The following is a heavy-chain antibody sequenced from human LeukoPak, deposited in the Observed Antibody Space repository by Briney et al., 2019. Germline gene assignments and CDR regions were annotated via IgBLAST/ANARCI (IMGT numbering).Heavy chain of an antibody. Sequence: ASVKVSCKASGYTFTGYYIHWVRQAPGQGLEWMGWINPNSDSTNYAQKFQGRVTLTRDTSISTAHMELSRLRPDDTAVFYCARGRGSDYEYFDYWGQGTLVTVSS. CDR1: GYTFTGYY. J-gene: IGHJ4*02. V-gene: IGHV1-2*02. CDR3: ARGRGSDYEYFDY. CDR2: INPNSDST. D-gene: IGHD5-12*01.